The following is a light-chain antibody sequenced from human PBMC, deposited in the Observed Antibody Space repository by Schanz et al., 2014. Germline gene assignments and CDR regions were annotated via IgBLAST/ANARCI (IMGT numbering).Light chain of an antibody. J-gene: IGLJ2*01. CDR1: SSNIGSNP. CDR2: TSD. Sequence: QSVLTQPPSASGTPGQRVTISCSGSSSNIGSNPVNWYQQLPRAAPTLLIYTSDQRPSGVPDRFSGSKSGTSASLAISGLQSEDEAHYYCQSYDSSLSGQFGGGTKLTVL. CDR3: QSYDSSLSGQ. V-gene: IGLV1-44*01.